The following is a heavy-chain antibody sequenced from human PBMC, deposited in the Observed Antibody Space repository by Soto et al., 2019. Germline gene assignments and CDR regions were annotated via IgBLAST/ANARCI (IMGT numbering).Heavy chain of an antibody. Sequence: EVQLVESGGGLVQPGGSLRLSCAASGFTFSDHYMDWVRQAPGKGLEWVGRTRNKANSYTTEYAASVKGRFTISQDDSKNSLYQQMNSLKTEDTAVYYCARDASGYYDYWGQGTLVTVSS. CDR2: TRNKANSYTT. D-gene: IGHD3-3*01. CDR3: ARDASGYYDY. CDR1: GFTFSDHY. J-gene: IGHJ4*02. V-gene: IGHV3-72*01.